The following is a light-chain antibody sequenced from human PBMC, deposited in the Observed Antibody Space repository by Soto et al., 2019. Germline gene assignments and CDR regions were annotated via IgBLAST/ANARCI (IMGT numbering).Light chain of an antibody. CDR2: LGS. CDR3: MQALQTAPWT. CDR1: QSLLHSNGYNY. J-gene: IGKJ1*01. Sequence: DIVMTQSPLSLPVTPGEPASISCRSSQSLLHSNGYNYLDWYLQKPGQSPQLLIYLGSNRASGDPDRFSGSGSGTDFTLKISRVEAEDVGVYYCMQALQTAPWTFGQGTKVEIK. V-gene: IGKV2-28*01.